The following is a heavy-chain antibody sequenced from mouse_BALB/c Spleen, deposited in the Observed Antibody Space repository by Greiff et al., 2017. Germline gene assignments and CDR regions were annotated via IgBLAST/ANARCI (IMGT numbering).Heavy chain of an antibody. CDR3: ARDLGWHYFDY. J-gene: IGHJ2*01. CDR1: GFSLTSYG. Sequence: VKVVESGPGLVAPSQSLSITCTVSGFSLTSYGVHWVRQPPGKGLEWLGVIWAGGSTNYNSALMSRLSISKDNSKSQVFLKMNSLQTDDTAMYYCARDLGWHYFDYWGQGTTLTVSS. CDR2: IWAGGST. D-gene: IGHD1-1*02. V-gene: IGHV2-9*02.